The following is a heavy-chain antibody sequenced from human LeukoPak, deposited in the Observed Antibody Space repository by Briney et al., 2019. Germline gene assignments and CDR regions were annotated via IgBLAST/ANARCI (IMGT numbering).Heavy chain of an antibody. D-gene: IGHD6-19*01. J-gene: IGHJ6*03. V-gene: IGHV1-18*01. CDR1: GYIFTSYG. CDR2: ISTYSGNT. Sequence: GASVKVSCKASGYIFTSYGINWVRQAPGQGLEWMGWISTYSGNTKYAQKFQGRVIMTTDTSTSTAYMELSSLRSEDTAVYYCARVVGEWGSGWSYYYYYYMDVWGKGTTVTVSS. CDR3: ARVVGEWGSGWSYYYYYYMDV.